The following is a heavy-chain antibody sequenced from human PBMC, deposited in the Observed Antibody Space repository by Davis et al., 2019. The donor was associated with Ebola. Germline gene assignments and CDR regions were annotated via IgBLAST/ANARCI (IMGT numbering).Heavy chain of an antibody. CDR3: ARDWAGLDV. J-gene: IGHJ6*04. Sequence: GESLKISCTTSGFSFSSYNMNWVRQAPGKGLEWVSSISISGSHIYYADSVLGRFTVSRDNAKKSLYLQMNSLRVEDTAVYYCARDWAGLDVWGRGTTVTVSS. D-gene: IGHD3-16*01. V-gene: IGHV3-21*01. CDR1: GFSFSSYN. CDR2: ISISGSHI.